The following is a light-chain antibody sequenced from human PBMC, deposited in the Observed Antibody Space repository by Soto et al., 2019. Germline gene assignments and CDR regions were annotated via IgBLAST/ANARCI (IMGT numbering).Light chain of an antibody. V-gene: IGLV2-14*01. CDR1: SSDVGGYNY. Sequence: QSALTQPASVSGSPGQSITISCTGTSSDVGGYNYVSWYQQLPGKAPRLVIYDVTHRPSGVSDRLSGSRSGNTASLTISGLQAEDEADYYCTSFTSGISPYVLGTGTKLTVL. CDR2: DVT. CDR3: TSFTSGISPYV. J-gene: IGLJ1*01.